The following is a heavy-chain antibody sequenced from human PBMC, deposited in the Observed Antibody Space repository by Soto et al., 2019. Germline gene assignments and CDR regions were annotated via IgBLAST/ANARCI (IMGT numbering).Heavy chain of an antibody. CDR1: GVSITDYY. J-gene: IGHJ4*02. Sequence: SETLSLTCTVSGVSITDYYWSWIRQAPGKGLESMGYIYYSGVPFYNPSLNSRATISRDTSKNQFSLNLYFVTTADTAVYYCARGLNYYDSSGYYWWYFDYWGQGALVTVSS. CDR3: ARGLNYYDSSGYYWWYFDY. D-gene: IGHD3-22*01. CDR2: IYYSGVP. V-gene: IGHV4-59*01.